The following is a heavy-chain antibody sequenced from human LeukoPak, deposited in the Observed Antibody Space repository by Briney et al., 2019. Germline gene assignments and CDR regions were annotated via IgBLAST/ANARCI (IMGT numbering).Heavy chain of an antibody. CDR1: GYSISSGHY. J-gene: IGHJ4*02. V-gene: IGHV4-38-2*02. CDR3: ARDATMMGNYFNY. CDR2: IYHSGST. D-gene: IGHD5-12*01. Sequence: SETLSLTCTVSGYSISSGHYWGWIRQPPGKGLEWIGSIYHSGSTYYNPSLKSRVTISVDTSKNQFSLKLSSVTAADTAVYYCARDATMMGNYFNYWGQGTLVTVSS.